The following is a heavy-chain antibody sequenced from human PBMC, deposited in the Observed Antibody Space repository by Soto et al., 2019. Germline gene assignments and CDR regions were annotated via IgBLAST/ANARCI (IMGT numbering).Heavy chain of an antibody. D-gene: IGHD6-13*01. V-gene: IGHV1-24*01. CDR2: FDPEDGET. J-gene: IGHJ4*02. CDR3: ATAFVVAAAGTGDFDY. Sequence: ASVKVSCKVSGYTLTELSMHWVRQAPGKGLEWMGGFDPEDGETIYAQKFQGRVTMTEDTSTDTAYMELSSLRSGDTAVYYCATAFVVAAAGTGDFDYWGQGTLVTVSS. CDR1: GYTLTELS.